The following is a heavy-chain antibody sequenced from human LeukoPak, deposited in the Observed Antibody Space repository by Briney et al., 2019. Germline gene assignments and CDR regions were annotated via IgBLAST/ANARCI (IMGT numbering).Heavy chain of an antibody. CDR2: ISGNGGAT. D-gene: IGHD6-13*01. CDR1: GFTFSSFA. J-gene: IGHJ6*02. V-gene: IGHV3-23*01. Sequence: HPGGSLRLSCAASGFTFSSFAMNWVRQAPGKGLEWVSTISGNGGATYYADSVKGRFTISRDNSKNTLYLQMNSLRAEDTAVYYCAKAPGIAAAGRMDVWGQGTTVTVSS. CDR3: AKAPGIAAAGRMDV.